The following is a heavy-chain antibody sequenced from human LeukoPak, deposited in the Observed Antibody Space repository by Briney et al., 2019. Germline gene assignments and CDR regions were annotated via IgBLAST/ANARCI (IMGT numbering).Heavy chain of an antibody. D-gene: IGHD3/OR15-3a*01. Sequence: SCKASGGTFSSYAMHWVRQAPGKGLEWVAVISYDGSNKHYADSVKGRFTISRDNAKNTLYLQMNSLRAEDTAVYYCARERGLGLDHWGQGTLVTVSS. J-gene: IGHJ4*02. CDR2: ISYDGSNK. CDR3: ARERGLGLDH. V-gene: IGHV3-30-3*01. CDR1: GGTFSSYA.